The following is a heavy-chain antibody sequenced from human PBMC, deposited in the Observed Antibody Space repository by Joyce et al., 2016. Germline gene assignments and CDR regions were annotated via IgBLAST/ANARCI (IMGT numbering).Heavy chain of an antibody. CDR2: MNPNNGDK. Sequence: QVQLVQSGTELKKPGASVKVSCKGSGYTFAGFYLHWVRQAPGQGLEWMGWMNPNNGDKDYAQKLQGRVSMTRDTSIRTAYMELNRLRSDDTAVYYCARRTWHNAFDVWGQGTIVTVSP. CDR1: GYTFAGFY. V-gene: IGHV1-2*02. CDR3: ARRTWHNAFDV. J-gene: IGHJ3*01. D-gene: IGHD1/OR15-1a*01.